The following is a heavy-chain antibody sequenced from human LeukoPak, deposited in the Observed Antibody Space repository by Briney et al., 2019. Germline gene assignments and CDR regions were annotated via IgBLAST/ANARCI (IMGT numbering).Heavy chain of an antibody. J-gene: IGHJ5*02. Sequence: PGGSLRLSCAASGFTFSSCLNWVRQAPGKGLEWVSYISPSSSSTYYADSVKGRFTISRDNARNSLYLQMNGLSTEDTALYYCARDAASGNNWFDPWGQGTLVTVSS. CDR2: ISPSSSST. CDR1: GFTFSSC. V-gene: IGHV3-48*01. CDR3: ARDAASGNNWFDP. D-gene: IGHD3-3*01.